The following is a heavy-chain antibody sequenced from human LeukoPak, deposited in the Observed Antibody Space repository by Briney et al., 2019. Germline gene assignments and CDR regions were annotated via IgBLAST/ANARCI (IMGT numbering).Heavy chain of an antibody. CDR1: GYSFTSNW. CDR2: ISPGDSDI. V-gene: IGHV5-51*01. J-gene: IGHJ5*02. Sequence: GESLKISCKGSGYSFTSNWIGWVRQMPGKGLEWMGTISPGDSDIRYSPSLQGQVTISADKSTSTAYLQWSSLKASDTAMYYCVRRGRDTTTTQNWFDPWGQGTLVTVSS. CDR3: VRRGRDTTTTQNWFDP. D-gene: IGHD5-18*01.